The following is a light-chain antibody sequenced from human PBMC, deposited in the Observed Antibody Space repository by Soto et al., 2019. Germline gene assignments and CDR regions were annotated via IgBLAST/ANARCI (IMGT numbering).Light chain of an antibody. V-gene: IGLV1-44*01. CDR3: AAWDGRLNGVV. CDR1: TSSIGSNT. CDR2: SHN. J-gene: IGLJ2*01. Sequence: QPVLTQPPSASGTPGQRVTISRSGSTSSIGSNTVNWYHHLPGTAPKLLIYSHNQRPSGVPDRFSGSRSGTSASLAISGLKSDDEADYYCAAWDGRLNGVVFGGGTKVTVL.